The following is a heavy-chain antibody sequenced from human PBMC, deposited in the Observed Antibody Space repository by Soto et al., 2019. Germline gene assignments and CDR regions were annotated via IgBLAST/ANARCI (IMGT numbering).Heavy chain of an antibody. CDR3: AREKSSSEGFDY. CDR1: GFTFSSYD. J-gene: IGHJ4*02. D-gene: IGHD6-6*01. CDR2: IGTAGDT. V-gene: IGHV3-13*01. Sequence: EVQLVESGGGLVQPGGSLRLSCAASGFTFSSYDMHWVRQATGKGLEWVSAIGTAGDTYYPGSVKGRFTISRENAKNSLYLQMNSLRAGDTAVYYCAREKSSSEGFDYWGQGTLVTVSS.